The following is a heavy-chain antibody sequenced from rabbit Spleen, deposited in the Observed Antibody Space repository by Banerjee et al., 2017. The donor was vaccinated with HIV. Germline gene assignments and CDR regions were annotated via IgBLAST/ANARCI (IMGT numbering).Heavy chain of an antibody. V-gene: IGHV1S45*01. CDR3: ARDTSSSFSSYGMDL. J-gene: IGHJ6*01. CDR2: IYTGSSTT. D-gene: IGHD1-1*01. CDR1: GFSFSGSYF. Sequence: QEQLEESGGDLVKPGASLTLTCTASGFSFSGSYFMCWVRQAPGKGLEWIACIYTGSSTTYYANWAKGRFTISKTSSTTVTLQMTSLTVADTATYFCARDTSSSFSSYGMDLWGPGTLVTVS.